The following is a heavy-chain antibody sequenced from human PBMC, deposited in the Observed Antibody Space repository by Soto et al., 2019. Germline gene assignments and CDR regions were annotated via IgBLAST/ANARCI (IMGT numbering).Heavy chain of an antibody. CDR1: GGSFSGYY. J-gene: IGHJ1*01. CDR2: INHSGST. D-gene: IGHD6-19*01. CDR3: ARGSVAVAGNLDVFFQH. V-gene: IGHV4-34*01. Sequence: SETLSLTCAVYGGSFSGYYWSWIRQPPGKGLEWIGEINHSGSTNYNPSLKSRVTISVDTSKNQFSLKLSSVTAADTAVYYCARGSVAVAGNLDVFFQHWGQGTLVTVSS.